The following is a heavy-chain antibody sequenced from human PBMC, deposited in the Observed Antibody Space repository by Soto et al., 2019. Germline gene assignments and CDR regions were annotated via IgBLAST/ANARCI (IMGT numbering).Heavy chain of an antibody. CDR2: IYYSGST. Sequence: PSETLSLTCTVSGGSISSYYWSWIRQPPGKGLEWIGYIYYSGSTNYNPSLKSRVTISVDTSKNQFSLKPSSVTAADTAVYYCARTLRYGDYVWFDPWGQGTLVTVSS. CDR1: GGSISSYY. CDR3: ARTLRYGDYVWFDP. J-gene: IGHJ5*02. V-gene: IGHV4-59*01. D-gene: IGHD4-17*01.